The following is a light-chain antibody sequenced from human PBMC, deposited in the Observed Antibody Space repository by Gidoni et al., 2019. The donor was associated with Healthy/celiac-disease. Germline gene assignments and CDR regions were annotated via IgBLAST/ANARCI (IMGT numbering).Light chain of an antibody. J-gene: IGKJ1*01. Sequence: DIQMTQSPSSLSASVGDRVTITCRASQSISSYLNWYQQKPGKAPKLLIYAASSLQSEVPSRFSGSGSGTDFTLTISSLQPEDFATYYCQQSYSTPTFGPGTKVEIK. CDR3: QQSYSTPT. CDR1: QSISSY. CDR2: AAS. V-gene: IGKV1-39*01.